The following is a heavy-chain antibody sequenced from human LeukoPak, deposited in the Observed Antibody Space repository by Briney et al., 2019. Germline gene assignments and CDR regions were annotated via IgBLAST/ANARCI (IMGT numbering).Heavy chain of an antibody. D-gene: IGHD3-9*01. V-gene: IGHV1-8*01. CDR2: MNPNSGIT. J-gene: IGHJ4*02. CDR3: ARGSRYFDWLGPGDDY. CDR1: GYTFTSFD. Sequence: ASVKVSCKASGYTFTSFDINWVRQATGQGLEWMGWMNPNSGITGFAQKFQGRVTMTRNTSINTAYMELSSLKSEDTAVYYCARGSRYFDWLGPGDDYWGQGTLVTVSS.